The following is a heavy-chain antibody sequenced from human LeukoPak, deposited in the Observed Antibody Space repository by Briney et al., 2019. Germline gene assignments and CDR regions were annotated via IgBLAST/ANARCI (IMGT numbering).Heavy chain of an antibody. CDR2: IYSSGRT. J-gene: IGHJ4*02. D-gene: IGHD6-13*01. Sequence: SETLSLTCTVSGDSISSGSYYWSWIRQPAGKGLGWIGRIYSSGRTNYNPSLKSRVSISVDTSKNQFSLRLSSVTAADTAVYYCARGGASSRYFDFWGQGTLVTVSS. CDR1: GDSISSGSYY. V-gene: IGHV4-61*02. CDR3: ARGGASSRYFDF.